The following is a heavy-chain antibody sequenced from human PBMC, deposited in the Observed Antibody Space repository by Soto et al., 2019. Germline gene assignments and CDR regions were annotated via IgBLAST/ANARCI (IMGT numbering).Heavy chain of an antibody. J-gene: IGHJ6*02. CDR1: GGPISSYY. CDR3: ARAGMGGYEYRHYYGMDV. V-gene: IGHV4-59*01. D-gene: IGHD5-12*01. Sequence: QVQLQESGPGLVKPSETLSLTCTVSGGPISSYYWSWIRQPPGKGLEWIGYIYYSGSTNYNPSLKSRVTISVDTSKNQFSLKLSSVTAADTAVYYCARAGMGGYEYRHYYGMDVWGQGTTVTVSS. CDR2: IYYSGST.